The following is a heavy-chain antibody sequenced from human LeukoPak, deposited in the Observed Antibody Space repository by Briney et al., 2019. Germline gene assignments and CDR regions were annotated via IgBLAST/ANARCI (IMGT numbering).Heavy chain of an antibody. CDR1: GGSISSGGYY. V-gene: IGHV4-31*03. CDR2: IYYSGST. D-gene: IGHD3-10*01. CDR3: ARLRLVRGVISQQYWFDP. Sequence: SQTLSLTCTVSGGSISSGGYYWSRIRQHPGKGLEWIGYIYYSGSTYYNPSLKSRVTISVDTSKNQFSLKLSSVTAADTAVYYCARLRLVRGVISQQYWFDPWGQGTLVTVSS. J-gene: IGHJ5*02.